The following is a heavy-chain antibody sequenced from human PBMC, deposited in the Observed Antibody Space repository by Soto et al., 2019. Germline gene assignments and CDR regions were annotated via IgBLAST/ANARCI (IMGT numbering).Heavy chain of an antibody. CDR2: ISAYNGNT. Sequence: ASVKVSCKASGYTFTSYGISWVRQAPGQGLEWMGWISAYNGNTNYAQKLQGRVTMTTDTSTSTAYMELRSLRSDDTAVYYCAAIVGAPTGLDAFDIWGQGTMVTVAS. CDR1: GYTFTSYG. D-gene: IGHD1-26*01. V-gene: IGHV1-18*01. CDR3: AAIVGAPTGLDAFDI. J-gene: IGHJ3*02.